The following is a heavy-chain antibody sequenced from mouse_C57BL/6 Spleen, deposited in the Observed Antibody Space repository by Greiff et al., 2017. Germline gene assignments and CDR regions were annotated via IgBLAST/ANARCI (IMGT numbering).Heavy chain of an antibody. CDR2: IHPNSGST. D-gene: IGHD3-3*01. J-gene: IGHJ2*01. Sequence: QVQLKQPGAELVKPGASVKLSCKASGYTFTSYWMHWVKQRPGQGLEWIGMIHPNSGSTNYNEKFKSKATLTVDKSSSTAYMQLSSLTSEDSAVYYCARALGQDYFDYWGQGTTLTVSS. CDR1: GYTFTSYW. V-gene: IGHV1-64*01. CDR3: ARALGQDYFDY.